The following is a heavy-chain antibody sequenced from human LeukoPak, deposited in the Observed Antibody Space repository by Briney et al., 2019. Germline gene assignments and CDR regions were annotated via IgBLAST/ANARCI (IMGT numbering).Heavy chain of an antibody. CDR2: ISTYNGNT. Sequence: ASVKVSCKASGYTFTNYHISWVRQAPGQGLEWMGWISTYNGNTNYAPKFQGRVTMTTDTSTSTAYMELRSLRSDDTAVYYCARAWGEDIAARPYYVDYWGQGTLVTVSS. D-gene: IGHD6-6*01. CDR3: ARAWGEDIAARPYYVDY. V-gene: IGHV1-18*01. J-gene: IGHJ4*02. CDR1: GYTFTNYH.